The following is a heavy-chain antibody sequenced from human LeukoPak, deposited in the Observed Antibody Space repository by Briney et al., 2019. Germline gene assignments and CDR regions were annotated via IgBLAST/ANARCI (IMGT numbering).Heavy chain of an antibody. J-gene: IGHJ4*02. CDR2: ISSSSSYI. V-gene: IGHV3-21*01. CDR3: ASSDYYGSGRPNDY. CDR1: GMTFGRGR. D-gene: IGHD3-10*01. Sequence: SLTPTGMTFGRGRRDDLGQGPRNKMKWVSSISSSSSYIYYADSVKGRFTISRDNAKNSLYLQMNSLRAEDTAVYYCASSDYYGSGRPNDYWGQGTLVTVSS.